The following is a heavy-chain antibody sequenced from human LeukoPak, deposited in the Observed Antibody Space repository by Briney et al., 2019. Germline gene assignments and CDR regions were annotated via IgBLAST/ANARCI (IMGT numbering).Heavy chain of an antibody. Sequence: GGSLRLSCAASGFTFSSYSMNWVRQAPGKGLEWVSSISISSSYIYYADSVKGRFTISRDNAKNSLYLQMNSLRAEDTAVYYCARDQEYQLLSYYYYYYYMDVWDKGTTVTVSS. V-gene: IGHV3-21*01. CDR2: ISISSSYI. CDR1: GFTFSSYS. D-gene: IGHD2-2*01. J-gene: IGHJ6*03. CDR3: ARDQEYQLLSYYYYYYYMDV.